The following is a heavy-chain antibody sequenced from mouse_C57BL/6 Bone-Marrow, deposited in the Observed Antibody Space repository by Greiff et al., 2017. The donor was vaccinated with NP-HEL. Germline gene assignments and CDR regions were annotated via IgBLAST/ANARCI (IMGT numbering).Heavy chain of an antibody. CDR3: AVHYYGNRRGYWYFDD. V-gene: IGHV14-2*01. D-gene: IGHD1-1*01. CDR1: GFTFKDYC. Sequence: VQLQQSGAELVKPGASVKLSCTASGFTFKDYCMHWVKQRTEQGLEWIGRIDPEDGETKYNPKFKGKATITADTSSNTAYMQLSSLTSEDTAVYYCAVHYYGNRRGYWYFDDWGTGTTVTVSS. CDR2: IDPEDGET. J-gene: IGHJ1*03.